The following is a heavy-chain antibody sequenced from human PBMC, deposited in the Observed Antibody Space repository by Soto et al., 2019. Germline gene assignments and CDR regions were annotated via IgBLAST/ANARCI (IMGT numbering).Heavy chain of an antibody. V-gene: IGHV3-23*01. Sequence: GGSLRLSCAASGFTFSSYAMSWVRQAPGKGLEWVSAISGSGGSTYYADSVKGRFTISRDNSKNTLYLQMNSLRAEDTAVYYCAKGDYYGSGSPYYYYGMDVWGQGTTVTVSS. CDR1: GFTFSSYA. D-gene: IGHD3-10*01. J-gene: IGHJ6*02. CDR3: AKGDYYGSGSPYYYYGMDV. CDR2: ISGSGGST.